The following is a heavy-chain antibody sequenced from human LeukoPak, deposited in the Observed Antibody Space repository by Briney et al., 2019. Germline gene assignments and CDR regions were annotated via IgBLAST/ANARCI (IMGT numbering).Heavy chain of an antibody. CDR3: ARALNLGATVTPDP. V-gene: IGHV4-30-2*01. CDR2: IYHSGST. D-gene: IGHD1-26*01. CDR1: GGSISSGGYY. J-gene: IGHJ5*02. Sequence: SETLSLTCTVSGGSISSGGYYWSWIRQPPGKGLEWIGYIYHSGSTYYNPSLKSRVTISVDRSKNQFSLKLSSVTAADTAVYYCARALNLGATVTPDPWGQGTLVTVSS.